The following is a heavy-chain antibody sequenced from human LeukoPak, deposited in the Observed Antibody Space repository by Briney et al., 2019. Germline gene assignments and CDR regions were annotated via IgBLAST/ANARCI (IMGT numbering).Heavy chain of an antibody. V-gene: IGHV3-53*01. CDR1: GFTVSSNY. D-gene: IGHD2-2*01. CDR3: ASQKLGSTSYSIDY. Sequence: PGGSLRLSCAASGFTVSSNYMSWVRQAPGKGLEWVSGISDSGGSAYYADSVKGRFTISRDSSKNTLYLQVNSLRAEDTAVYYCASQKLGSTSYSIDYWGQGTLVTVSS. CDR2: ISDSGGSA. J-gene: IGHJ4*02.